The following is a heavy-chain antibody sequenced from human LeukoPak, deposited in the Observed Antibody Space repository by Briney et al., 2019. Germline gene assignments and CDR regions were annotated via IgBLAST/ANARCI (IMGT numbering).Heavy chain of an antibody. D-gene: IGHD4-17*01. V-gene: IGHV4-38-2*01. CDR3: ARPGQPSVTTSYAFDI. J-gene: IGHJ3*02. CDR2: IYHSGGT. Sequence: PSETLSLTCAVSGYSISSGYYWGWIRQPPAKGLEWIGSIYHSGGTYYNPSLKSRVTISVDTSKNQFSLKLSSVTAADTAVYYCARPGQPSVTTSYAFDIWGQGTMVTVSS. CDR1: GYSISSGYY.